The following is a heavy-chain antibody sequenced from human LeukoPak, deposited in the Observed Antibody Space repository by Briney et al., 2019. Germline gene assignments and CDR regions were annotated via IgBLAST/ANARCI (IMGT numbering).Heavy chain of an antibody. V-gene: IGHV3-74*01. J-gene: IGHJ4*02. D-gene: IGHD1-7*01. CDR1: GFTFRDYW. Sequence: TGGSLRLSCTASGFTFRDYWMHWIRQTPREGLVWVSRINGDETSRAYADSMEGRFTISRDNAKNTLYLQIDSLRAEDSAIYYCARDRAEHNWTYHTLFDYWGQGTPVTVSS. CDR2: INGDETSR. CDR3: ARDRAEHNWTYHTLFDY.